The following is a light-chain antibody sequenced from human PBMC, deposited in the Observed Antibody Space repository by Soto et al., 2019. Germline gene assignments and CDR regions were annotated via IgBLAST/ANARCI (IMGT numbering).Light chain of an antibody. CDR1: SSDVGSYNL. Sequence: QFVLTQPASVSGSPGQSITISCTGTSSDVGSYNLVSWYQQHPGKAPKLMIYEVSKRPSGVSNRFSGSKSGNTASLTISGLQAEDEADYYCCSYAGSSTLFGTGTKLTVL. CDR2: EVS. J-gene: IGLJ1*01. V-gene: IGLV2-23*02. CDR3: CSYAGSSTL.